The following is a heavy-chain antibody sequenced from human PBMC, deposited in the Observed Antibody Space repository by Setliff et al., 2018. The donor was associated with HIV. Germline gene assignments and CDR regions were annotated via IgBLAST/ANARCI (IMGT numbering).Heavy chain of an antibody. CDR2: ISTYSDET. J-gene: IGHJ6*02. CDR1: GYIFTSYY. V-gene: IGHV1-18*04. CDR3: ARDVEHMMDV. Sequence: GASVKVSCKASGYIFTSYYIHWVRQAPGQGLEWMGWISTYSDETSYAQTLQGRVTMTTDTSTSTAYMELRRLTFDDTAVYYCARDVEHMMDVWGQGTTVTVSS.